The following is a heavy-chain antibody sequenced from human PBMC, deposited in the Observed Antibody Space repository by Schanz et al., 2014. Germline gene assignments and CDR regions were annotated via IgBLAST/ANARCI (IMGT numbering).Heavy chain of an antibody. D-gene: IGHD2-2*01. J-gene: IGHJ6*03. V-gene: IGHV3-48*01. CDR1: GFTFSSYS. CDR2: ISWNSGTI. Sequence: EVQLLESGGGLVEPGGSLRLSCTASGFTFSSYSMNWVRQAPGKGLEWVSVISWNSGTIGYADSVKGRFTISRDNAKNSLYLEMNSLRAEDTAVYYCARVKYCTITRCYRTETEGIYYMDVWGKGTTVTVSS. CDR3: ARVKYCTITRCYRTETEGIYYMDV.